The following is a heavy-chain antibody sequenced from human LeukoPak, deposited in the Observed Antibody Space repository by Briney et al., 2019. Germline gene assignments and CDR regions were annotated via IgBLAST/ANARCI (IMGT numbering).Heavy chain of an antibody. CDR2: ISGSGGST. V-gene: IGHV3-23*01. D-gene: IGHD3-3*01. Sequence: GGSLRLSCEASGFTFNNYAMSWVRQTPGKGLEWVSAISGSGGSTYYADSVKGRFTISRDNSKNTLYLQMNSLRAEDTAVYYCAKQWGYDFWSGYYRDWGQGTLVTVSS. CDR3: AKQWGYDFWSGYYRD. J-gene: IGHJ4*02. CDR1: GFTFNNYA.